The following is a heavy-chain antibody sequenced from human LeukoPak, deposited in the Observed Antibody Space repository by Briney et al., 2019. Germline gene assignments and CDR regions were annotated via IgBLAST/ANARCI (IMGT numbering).Heavy chain of an antibody. CDR1: GGSISRGAYY. CDR3: ARAPGPNFYDRSGFDY. CDR2: IHYSGST. V-gene: IGHV4-31*03. Sequence: TLSLTCTVSGGSISRGAYYWSWIRQHPGKGLEWIGYIHYSGSTYYNPSLKSRVTISVDTSKNQFSLNLSSVTAADTAVYYCARAPGPNFYDRSGFDYWGQGTLITVSS. D-gene: IGHD3-22*01. J-gene: IGHJ4*02.